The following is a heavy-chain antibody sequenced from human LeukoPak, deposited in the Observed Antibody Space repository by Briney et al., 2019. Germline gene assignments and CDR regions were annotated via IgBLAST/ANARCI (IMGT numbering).Heavy chain of an antibody. J-gene: IGHJ4*02. CDR3: AKDPQAAAAAGPDY. V-gene: IGHV3-30*18. CDR1: GFTFSTYD. D-gene: IGHD6-25*01. CDR2: ISYDGSNK. Sequence: PGGSLRLSCAASGFTFSTYDMHWVRQAPGKGLEWVAVISYDGSNKYYADSVKGRFTISRDNSKNTLYLQMNSMRAEDTAVYYCAKDPQAAAAAGPDYWGQGTLVTVSS.